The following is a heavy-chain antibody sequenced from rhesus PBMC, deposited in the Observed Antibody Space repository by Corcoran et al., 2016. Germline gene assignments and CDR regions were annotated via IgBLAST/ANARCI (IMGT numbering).Heavy chain of an antibody. CDR2: VGGGSGTT. D-gene: IGHD3-34*01. Sequence: QVQLQESGPGLVKPSETLSLTSAVSNSFSGSAYGWSCFRQPPEKGLEWIGYVGGGSGTTYYNPSLKSRVSISKDTSKNQFSLKLNSMSAADTAVYYCARFTKGGSGVWFFDYWGQGVLVTVSS. CDR1: NSFSGSAYG. J-gene: IGHJ4*01. V-gene: IGHV4-127*01. CDR3: ARFTKGGSGVWFFDY.